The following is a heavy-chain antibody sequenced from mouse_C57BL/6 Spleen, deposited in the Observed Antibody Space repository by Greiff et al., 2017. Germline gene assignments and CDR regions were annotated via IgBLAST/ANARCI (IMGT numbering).Heavy chain of an antibody. V-gene: IGHV7-3*01. J-gene: IGHJ1*03. CDR2: IRNKANGYTT. D-gene: IGHD1-1*01. CDR3: ARYYYGSSPFDV. CDR1: GFTFTDYY. Sequence: EVKLVESGGGLVQPGGSLSLSCAASGFTFTDYYMSWVRQPPGKALEWLGFIRNKANGYTTEYSASVKGRFTISRDNSQSILYLQMNALRAEDSATYYCARYYYGSSPFDVWGTGTTVTVSS.